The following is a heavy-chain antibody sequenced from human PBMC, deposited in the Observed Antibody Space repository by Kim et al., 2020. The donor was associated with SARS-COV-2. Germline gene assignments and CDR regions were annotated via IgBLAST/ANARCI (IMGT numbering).Heavy chain of an antibody. Sequence: PSVKVSCKASGYSFTGYYMHWVRQAPGQGLEWMGRINPNSGATTYARNFRGRVTMTRDTSISTSYMELSSLRSDDTAVYYCARGFYDSSGYHDTLDFWGQGTLVTVSP. CDR2: INPNSGAT. CDR3: ARGFYDSSGYHDTLDF. D-gene: IGHD3-22*01. CDR1: GYSFTGYY. J-gene: IGHJ4*02. V-gene: IGHV1-2*06.